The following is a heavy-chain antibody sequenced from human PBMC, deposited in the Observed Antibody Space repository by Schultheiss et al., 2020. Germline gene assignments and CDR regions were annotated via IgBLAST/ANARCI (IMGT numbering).Heavy chain of an antibody. D-gene: IGHD6-19*01. CDR1: GFTVSSNY. V-gene: IGHV3-66*01. CDR2: IYSGGST. CDR3: ARDRRSSGWYDAFDI. J-gene: IGHJ3*02. Sequence: GGSLRLSCAASGFTVSSNYMSWVRQAPGKGLEWVSVIYSGGSTDYADSVKGRFTISRDNSKNTLYLQMNSLRAEDTAVYYCARDRRSSGWYDAFDIWGQGTMVTVSS.